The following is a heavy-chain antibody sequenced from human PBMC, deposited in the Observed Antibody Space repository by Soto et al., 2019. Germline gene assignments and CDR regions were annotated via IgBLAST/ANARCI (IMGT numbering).Heavy chain of an antibody. Sequence: GGSLRLSCAASGFTFNNYAMNWVRQAPGKGLEWVSGISGSGGSTYYADSVKGRFAISRDNSKNTLYLRMNSLRAEDTAVYYCAKGLSFWNFGIDFWGQGTLVTVSS. CDR1: GFTFNNYA. V-gene: IGHV3-23*01. CDR2: ISGSGGST. CDR3: AKGLSFWNFGIDF. D-gene: IGHD3-3*01. J-gene: IGHJ4*02.